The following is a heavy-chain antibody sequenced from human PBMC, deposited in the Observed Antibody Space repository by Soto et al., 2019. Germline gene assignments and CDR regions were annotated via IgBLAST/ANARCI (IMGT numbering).Heavy chain of an antibody. CDR3: ARPRTTGTTLGAFDI. J-gene: IGHJ3*02. Sequence: GESLKISCKGSGYSFTSYWIGWVRQMPGKGLEWMGIIYPGDSDTRYSPSFQGQVTISADKSISTAYLQWSSLKASDTAMYYCARPRTTGTTLGAFDIWGQGTTVTVSS. CDR2: IYPGDSDT. V-gene: IGHV5-51*01. D-gene: IGHD1-1*01. CDR1: GYSFTSYW.